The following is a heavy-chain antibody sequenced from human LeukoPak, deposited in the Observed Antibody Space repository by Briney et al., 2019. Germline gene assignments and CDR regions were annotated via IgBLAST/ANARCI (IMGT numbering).Heavy chain of an antibody. Sequence: GASVKVSCKASGYTFTSYDINWVRQATGQGLEWMGWMNPNSGNTGYAQKFQGRVTMTRNTSISTAYMELSSLRSEDTAVYYCAREVIFRSGSYDNWFDPWGQGTLVTVSS. V-gene: IGHV1-8*01. D-gene: IGHD1-26*01. CDR3: AREVIFRSGSYDNWFDP. J-gene: IGHJ5*02. CDR2: MNPNSGNT. CDR1: GYTFTSYD.